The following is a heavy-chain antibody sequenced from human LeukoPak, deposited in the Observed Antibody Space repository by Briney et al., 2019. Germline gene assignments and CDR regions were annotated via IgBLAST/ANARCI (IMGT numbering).Heavy chain of an antibody. Sequence: ASVKVSCKASGYTFTGYYVNWVRQAPGQGLEWMGWMSPNSGDTNYAPKFQGRVTMTRDTSISTAYMELTSLRSDDTAVYYCARDPGQRAPTFSDYWGQGTLVTVS. CDR3: ARDPGQRAPTFSDY. CDR1: GYTFTGYY. CDR2: MSPNSGDT. V-gene: IGHV1-2*02. J-gene: IGHJ4*02.